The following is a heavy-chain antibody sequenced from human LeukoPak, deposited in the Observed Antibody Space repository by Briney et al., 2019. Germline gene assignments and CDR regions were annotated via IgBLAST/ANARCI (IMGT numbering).Heavy chain of an antibody. V-gene: IGHV3-30*18. J-gene: IGHJ5*02. D-gene: IGHD3-10*01. CDR1: GFNLITFG. CDR3: SKERPQEYYAKGSYFDP. CDR2: ISYEDGSNK. Sequence: GGSLRLSLAALGFNLITFGKRSVRQAPGKGLEWVAAISYEDGSNKYYADSVKGRFTISRDNYKYTVYLETNRLTVEVSVMYFCSKERPQEYYAKGSYFDPWGQGTLVTVSS.